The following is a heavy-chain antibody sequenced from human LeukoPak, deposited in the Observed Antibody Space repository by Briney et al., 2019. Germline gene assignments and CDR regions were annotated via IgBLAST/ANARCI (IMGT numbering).Heavy chain of an antibody. V-gene: IGHV1-2*06. D-gene: IGHD6-13*01. CDR2: INPNSGGT. CDR1: GYTFTGYY. Sequence: ASVKVSCKASGYTFTGYYMHWVRQAPGQGLEWMGRINPNSGGTNYAQEFQGRVTMTRDTSISTAYMELSRLRSDDTAVYYCARASSSWYGRDYFDYWGQGTLVTVSS. CDR3: ARASSSWYGRDYFDY. J-gene: IGHJ4*02.